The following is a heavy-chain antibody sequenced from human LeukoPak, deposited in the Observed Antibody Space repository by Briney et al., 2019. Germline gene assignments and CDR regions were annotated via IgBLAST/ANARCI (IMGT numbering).Heavy chain of an antibody. CDR1: GYSINSGYY. CDR3: ARDGRIAVGEEYMDV. D-gene: IGHD6-19*01. CDR2: IYHSGST. J-gene: IGHJ6*03. V-gene: IGHV4-38-2*02. Sequence: SETLSLTCNVSGYSINSGYYWGWIRQPPGKGLEWIGSIYHSGSTYYNPSLKSRVTISLDTSKNQFSLKLRSVTAADTAVYYCARDGRIAVGEEYMDVWGKGTTVSVSS.